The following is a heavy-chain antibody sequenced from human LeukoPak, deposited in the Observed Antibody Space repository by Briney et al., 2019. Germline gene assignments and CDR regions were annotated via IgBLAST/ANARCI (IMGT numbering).Heavy chain of an antibody. CDR1: GFTFSSYA. D-gene: IGHD3-22*01. CDR2: VWYDGSKT. CDR3: ARGVDYYDSGGTIYY. J-gene: IGHJ4*02. V-gene: IGHV3-33*01. Sequence: GGSLRLSCAASGFTFSSYAMHWARQAPGKGLEWVAVVWYDGSKTYSADSVKGRITISRDDSKNTLYLQMNSLRAEDTAVYYCARGVDYYDSGGTIYYWGQGTLVTVSS.